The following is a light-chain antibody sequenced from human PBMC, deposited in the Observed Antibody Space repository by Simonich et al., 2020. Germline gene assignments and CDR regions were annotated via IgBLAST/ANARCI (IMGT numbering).Light chain of an antibody. V-gene: IGLV6-57*01. CDR1: SGIIARND. CDR2: EDN. Sequence: NFMLTQPHSVSESPGKTVTISCTRSSGIIARNDVQWYQQRPGSSPTPVIYEDNQRPSGVPARFSGSIDSSSNSATLTISGLKTEDEADYYCQSYDSSNHEVFGGGTKLTVL. J-gene: IGLJ3*02. CDR3: QSYDSSNHEV.